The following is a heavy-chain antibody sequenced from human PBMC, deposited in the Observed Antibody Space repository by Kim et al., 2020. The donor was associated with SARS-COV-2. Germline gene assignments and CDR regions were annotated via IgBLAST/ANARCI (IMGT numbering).Heavy chain of an antibody. Sequence: SETLSLTCTVSGGSISSYYWSWIRQPPGKGLEWIGYIYYSGSTNYNPSLKSRVTISVDTSKNQFSLKLSSVTAADTAVYYCARLSIYGDNYYYYYGMDVWGHGTTVTVSS. CDR3: ARLSIYGDNYYYYYGMDV. J-gene: IGHJ6*02. V-gene: IGHV4-59*01. CDR1: GGSISSYY. D-gene: IGHD4-17*01. CDR2: IYYSGST.